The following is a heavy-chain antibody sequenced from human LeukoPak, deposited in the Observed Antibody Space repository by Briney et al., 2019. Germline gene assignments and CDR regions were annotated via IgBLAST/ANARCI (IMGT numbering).Heavy chain of an antibody. CDR1: GGSISSSSYY. J-gene: IGHJ4*02. V-gene: IGHV4-39*01. CDR3: ARRASYGYYRRYFDY. D-gene: IGHD3-3*01. CDR2: IYSGST. Sequence: PSETLSLTCTVSGGSISSSSYYWGRIRQPPGKWLEWIGSIYSGSTYYNPSLRSRVTISVDTSKNQFSLNLSSVTAADTAVYYCARRASYGYYRRYFDYWGQGTLVTVSS.